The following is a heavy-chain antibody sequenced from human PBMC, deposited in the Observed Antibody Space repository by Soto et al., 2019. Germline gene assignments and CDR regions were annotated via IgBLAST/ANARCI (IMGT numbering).Heavy chain of an antibody. CDR3: AREFAVPAATAGVGYYYYGMDV. D-gene: IGHD2-2*01. CDR2: IYSGRST. V-gene: IGHV3-53*04. CDR1: GFTVSSNY. Sequence: EVQLVESGGGLVQPGGSLRLSCAASGFTVSSNYMSWVRQAPGKGLEWVSVIYSGRSTYYADSVKGRFTISRHNSKNTVYLQMNSLSAEDTAVYYCAREFAVPAATAGVGYYYYGMDVWAQGATVTVAS. J-gene: IGHJ6*02.